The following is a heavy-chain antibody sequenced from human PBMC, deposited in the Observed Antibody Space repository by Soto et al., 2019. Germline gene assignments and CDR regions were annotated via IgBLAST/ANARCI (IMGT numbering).Heavy chain of an antibody. Sequence: PSETLSLTCTVSGGSISSYYWSWIRQPPGKGLEWIGYIYYSGSTNYNPSLKSRVTISVDTSKNQFSLKLSSVTAADTAVYYCARVGYYYDSSGYSWSGLTQEYWFDYWGQGTLVTVSS. J-gene: IGHJ4*02. D-gene: IGHD3-22*01. V-gene: IGHV4-59*01. CDR1: GGSISSYY. CDR3: ARVGYYYDSSGYSWSGLTQEYWFDY. CDR2: IYYSGST.